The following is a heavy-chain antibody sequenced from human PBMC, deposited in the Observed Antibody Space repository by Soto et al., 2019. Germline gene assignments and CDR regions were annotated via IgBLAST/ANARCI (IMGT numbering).Heavy chain of an antibody. J-gene: IGHJ3*02. D-gene: IGHD5-12*01. V-gene: IGHV1-18*01. CDR3: ASFVATPGYQNAFDI. CDR2: ISAYNGNT. CDR1: GYTFTSYG. Sequence: ASVKVSCKASGYTFTSYGISWVRQAPGQGLEWMGWISAYNGNTNYAQKLQGRVTMTTDTSTSTAYMELRSLRSGDTAVYYCASFVATPGYQNAFDIWGQGTMVTVSS.